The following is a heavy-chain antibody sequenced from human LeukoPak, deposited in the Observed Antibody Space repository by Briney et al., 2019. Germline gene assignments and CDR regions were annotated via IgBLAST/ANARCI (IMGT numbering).Heavy chain of an antibody. J-gene: IGHJ6*03. CDR3: ARSERRAQKDTYYNHYYYMDV. V-gene: IGHV4-59*01. CDR2: IYFSGYT. Sequence: SETLSLTCAVYGGSFSGYYWSWIRQPPGKGLEWIGYIYFSGYTNYNPSLKSRVTISVDTSNNQFSLRLSSVTAADTAVYYCARSERRAQKDTYYNHYYYMDVWGKGTTVTVSS. D-gene: IGHD6-25*01. CDR1: GGSFSGYY.